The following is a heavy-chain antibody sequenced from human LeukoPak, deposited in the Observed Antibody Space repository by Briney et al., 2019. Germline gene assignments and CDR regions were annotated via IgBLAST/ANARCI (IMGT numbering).Heavy chain of an antibody. CDR2: INHSGGT. D-gene: IGHD7-27*01. Sequence: PSETLSLTCAVYGGSFSGYYWSWIRQPPGKGLEWIGEINHSGGTNYNPSLKSRVTISVDTSKNQFSLKLSSVTAADTAVYYCARGNWGNPGLYYYYNMDVWGKGTTVTVSS. CDR3: ARGNWGNPGLYYYYNMDV. CDR1: GGSFSGYY. V-gene: IGHV4-34*01. J-gene: IGHJ6*03.